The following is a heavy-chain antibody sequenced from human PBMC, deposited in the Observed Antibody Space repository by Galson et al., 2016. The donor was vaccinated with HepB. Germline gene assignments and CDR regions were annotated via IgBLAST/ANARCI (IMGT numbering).Heavy chain of an antibody. J-gene: IGHJ6*02. D-gene: IGHD2-21*02. V-gene: IGHV1-46*01. CDR1: GYTFTSYY. CDR3: ARDYTKNRVVTARGRYYYYGMDV. Sequence: SVKVSCKASGYTFTSYYMHWVRQAPGQGLEWMGIINPSGGSTSYAQKFQGRVTMTRDTSTSTVYMELSSLRFEDTAVYYCARDYTKNRVVTARGRYYYYGMDVWGQGTTVTVSS. CDR2: INPSGGST.